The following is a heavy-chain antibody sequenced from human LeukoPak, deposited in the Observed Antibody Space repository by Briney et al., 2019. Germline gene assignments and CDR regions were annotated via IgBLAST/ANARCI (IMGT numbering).Heavy chain of an antibody. J-gene: IGHJ6*03. D-gene: IGHD4/OR15-4a*01. Sequence: SESLSPTCTVSGPSISSDNNWWSWIREPAVKGLDWIGRIYTSGSTNYTPSLKSRVTMSVDTSKNQFSLKLSSVSAADTAVYYCTGASSYDYYYMDVWGKGTTVTISS. CDR2: IYTSGST. V-gene: IGHV4-61*02. CDR3: TGASSYDYYYMDV. CDR1: GPSISSDN.